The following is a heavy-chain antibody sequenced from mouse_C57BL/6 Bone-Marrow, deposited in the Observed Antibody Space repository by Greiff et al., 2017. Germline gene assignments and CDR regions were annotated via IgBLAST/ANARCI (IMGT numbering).Heavy chain of an antibody. D-gene: IGHD2-5*01. J-gene: IGHJ3*01. CDR2: ISSGGSYT. V-gene: IGHV5-6*02. CDR1: GFTFSSYG. CDR3: ARHYSNYVWFAY. Sequence: DVMLVESGGDLVKPGGSLKLSCAASGFTFSSYGMSWVRQTPDKRLEWVATISSGGSYTYYPDSVKGRFTISRDNAKNTLYLQMSSLKSEDTAMYYCARHYSNYVWFAYWGQGTLVTVSA.